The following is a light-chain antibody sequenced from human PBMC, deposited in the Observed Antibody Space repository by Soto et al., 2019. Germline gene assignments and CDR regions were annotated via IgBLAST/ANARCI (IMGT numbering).Light chain of an antibody. CDR3: QQYNDYLT. J-gene: IGKJ1*01. Sequence: DIQMTQSPSTLSASVGYRVTILRSASQSISSWLAWYQQEPGKAPNLLIYRASTLESGVPSRFSGSGSGTEFTLTISSLQPDDSATYYCQQYNDYLTFGKGTKVDIK. V-gene: IGKV1-5*03. CDR2: RAS. CDR1: QSISSW.